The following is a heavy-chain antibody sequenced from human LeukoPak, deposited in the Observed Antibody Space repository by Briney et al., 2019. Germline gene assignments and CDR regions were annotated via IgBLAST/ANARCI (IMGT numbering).Heavy chain of an antibody. Sequence: PSETLSLTCTVSGGSISSYYWSWIRQPPGKGLEWIGYIYYSGSTNYNPSLKSRVTISVDTSKNQFSLKLSSVTAADTAVYHCARMRYYDSNDAFDIWGQGTMVTVSS. CDR3: ARMRYYDSNDAFDI. D-gene: IGHD3-22*01. J-gene: IGHJ3*02. CDR1: GGSISSYY. CDR2: IYYSGST. V-gene: IGHV4-59*01.